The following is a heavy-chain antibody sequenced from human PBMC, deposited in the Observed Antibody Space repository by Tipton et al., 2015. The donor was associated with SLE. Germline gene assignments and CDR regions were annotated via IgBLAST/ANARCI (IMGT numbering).Heavy chain of an antibody. Sequence: LRLSCTVSGGSISSSSYYWGWIRQPPGKGLEWIGSIYYSGSTYYNPSLKSRVTISVDTSKNQFSLKLSSVTAADTAVYYCARDLRVGATDQHWGQGTLVTVSS. V-gene: IGHV4-39*07. CDR3: ARDLRVGATDQH. CDR1: GGSISSSSYY. D-gene: IGHD1-26*01. CDR2: IYYSGST. J-gene: IGHJ1*01.